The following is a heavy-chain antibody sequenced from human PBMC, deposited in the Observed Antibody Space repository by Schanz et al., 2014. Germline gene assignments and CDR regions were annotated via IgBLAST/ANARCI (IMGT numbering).Heavy chain of an antibody. Sequence: EVQLVESGGGLVKPGGSLRLSCAASGFTFSSYSMNWVRQAPGKGREWVSSISRSSSSIYYADSVKGRFTISRDNAKNSLYLQMHSLRAEDTAVYYCARGRSLGWCDYWGQGTLVTVSS. D-gene: IGHD2-21*01. J-gene: IGHJ4*02. CDR3: ARGRSLGWCDY. CDR2: ISRSSSSI. CDR1: GFTFSSYS. V-gene: IGHV3-21*01.